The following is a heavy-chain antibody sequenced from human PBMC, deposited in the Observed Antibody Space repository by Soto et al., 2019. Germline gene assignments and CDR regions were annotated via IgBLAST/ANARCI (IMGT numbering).Heavy chain of an antibody. V-gene: IGHV3-23*01. J-gene: IGHJ4*02. CDR2: ISGSGGST. CDR3: ARGLYCYGYFDY. D-gene: IGHD3-16*01. CDR1: GFTFSSYP. Sequence: EVQLLDSGGGLVQPGGSLRLSCAASGFTFSSYPMTWVRQAPGKGREWVSSISGSGGSTYYADSVKGRFTISRDNSKNTLYLQMNSLRAEDTAVYYCARGLYCYGYFDYWGQGTLVTVSS.